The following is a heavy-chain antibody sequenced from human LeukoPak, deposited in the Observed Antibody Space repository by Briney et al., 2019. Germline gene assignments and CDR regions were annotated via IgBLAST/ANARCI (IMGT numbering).Heavy chain of an antibody. CDR3: AKGGGFYGSGSYDY. V-gene: IGHV3-23*01. Sequence: GGSLRLSCAASGFTFTNYAMSWVRQAPWKGLEWVSSISGSVGTTKYADSVKGRFTISRDNSKNTLYLQMNSLRAEDTAVYYCAKGGGFYGSGSYDYWGQGTLVTVSS. D-gene: IGHD3-10*01. CDR2: ISGSVGTT. J-gene: IGHJ4*02. CDR1: GFTFTNYA.